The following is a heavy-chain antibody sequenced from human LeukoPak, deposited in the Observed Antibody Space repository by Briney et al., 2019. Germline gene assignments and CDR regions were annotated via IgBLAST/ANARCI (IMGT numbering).Heavy chain of an antibody. V-gene: IGHV3-43*02. J-gene: IGHJ4*02. Sequence: GGSLRLSCAASGFTFDDYAMHWVRQAPGKGLEWVSLISGDGGSTYYADSVKGRFTISRDNSKNSLYLQMNSLRTEDTALYYCAKEEGGSGSDAGVSFFDYWGQGTLVTVSS. D-gene: IGHD3-10*01. CDR1: GFTFDDYA. CDR3: AKEEGGSGSDAGVSFFDY. CDR2: ISGDGGST.